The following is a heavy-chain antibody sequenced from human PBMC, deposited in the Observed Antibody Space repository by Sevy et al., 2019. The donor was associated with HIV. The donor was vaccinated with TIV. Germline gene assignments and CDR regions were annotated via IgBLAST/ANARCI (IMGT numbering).Heavy chain of an antibody. V-gene: IGHV3-7*01. J-gene: IGHJ4*02. CDR2: IKQGGSER. Sequence: GGSLRLSCAASGFTFSSYWMSWVRQAPGRGLEWVAKIKQGGSERNYVDSVMGRFSISRDNAKKSLYLQMNSLRAEDSAVYYWARDTAAGFDYWGQGTLVTVSS. D-gene: IGHD6-13*01. CDR3: ARDTAAGFDY. CDR1: GFTFSSYW.